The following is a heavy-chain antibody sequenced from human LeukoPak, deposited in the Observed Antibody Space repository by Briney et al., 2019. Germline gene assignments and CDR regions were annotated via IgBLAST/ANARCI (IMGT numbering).Heavy chain of an antibody. CDR3: ARLYYDSSGYYLRDLYYYYMDV. Sequence: GESLKISCKGSGYNFTNYWIGWVRQMPGKGLEWMGIIYPGDSDTTYSPSFQGQVTISADKSISTAYLQWSSLKASDTAMYYCARLYYDSSGYYLRDLYYYYMDVWGKGTTVTISS. J-gene: IGHJ6*03. CDR2: IYPGDSDT. CDR1: GYNFTNYW. D-gene: IGHD3-22*01. V-gene: IGHV5-51*01.